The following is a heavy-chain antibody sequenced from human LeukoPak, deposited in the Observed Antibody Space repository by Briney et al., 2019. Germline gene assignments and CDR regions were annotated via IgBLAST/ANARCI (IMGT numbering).Heavy chain of an antibody. J-gene: IGHJ3*02. V-gene: IGHV3-7*01. CDR1: GFTFSTYW. D-gene: IGHD3-10*01. CDR2: IKQDGSEK. Sequence: GGSLRLSCAASGFTFSTYWMGWVRQAPGKGLEWVANIKQDGSEKYYVDSVKGRFTISRDNAKNSLYLQMNSLRAEGTAVYYCARDHLWFGELVYAFDIWGQGTMVTVSS. CDR3: ARDHLWFGELVYAFDI.